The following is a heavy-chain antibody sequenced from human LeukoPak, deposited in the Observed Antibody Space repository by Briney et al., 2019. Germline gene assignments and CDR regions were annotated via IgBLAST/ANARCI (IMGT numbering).Heavy chain of an antibody. CDR3: ARDKGQQLS. D-gene: IGHD6-13*01. Sequence: SETLSLTCNVSGGSISGHYWSWIRQPAGKGLEWIGRIYSSGSTNYNPSLESRVTISVDTSKNQFSLKLSSVTAADTAVYYCARDKGQQLSWGQGTLVTVSS. CDR2: IYSSGST. V-gene: IGHV4-4*07. CDR1: GGSISGHY. J-gene: IGHJ5*02.